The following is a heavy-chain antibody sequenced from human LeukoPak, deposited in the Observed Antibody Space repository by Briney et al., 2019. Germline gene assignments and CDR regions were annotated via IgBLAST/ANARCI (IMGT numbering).Heavy chain of an antibody. Sequence: VASVKVSCKASGYNFRGYDITWVRQAPGQGLEWMGWISVYKGDTKYAKDLQGRVTMTTDTSTNTAYMELRSLRSDDTAVYYCARLLWFGELSPGHWGQGTLVTVS. D-gene: IGHD3-10*01. CDR2: ISVYKGDT. J-gene: IGHJ4*02. CDR3: ARLLWFGELSPGH. V-gene: IGHV1-18*01. CDR1: GYNFRGYD.